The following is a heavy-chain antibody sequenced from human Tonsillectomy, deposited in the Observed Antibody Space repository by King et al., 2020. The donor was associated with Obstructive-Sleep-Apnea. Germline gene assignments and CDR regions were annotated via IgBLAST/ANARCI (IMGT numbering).Heavy chain of an antibody. Sequence: VQLVESGAEVKKPGASVKVSCKASGYTFTGSYMHCVRQAPGQGLEWMGWINPNSGGTNYAQKFQGWVTMTRDTAISTAYMELSRLRSDDTAVYYCARDERNDLRFDKWGQGTLVTVSS. D-gene: IGHD4-17*01. CDR3: ARDERNDLRFDK. V-gene: IGHV1-2*04. CDR1: GYTFTGSY. J-gene: IGHJ4*02. CDR2: INPNSGGT.